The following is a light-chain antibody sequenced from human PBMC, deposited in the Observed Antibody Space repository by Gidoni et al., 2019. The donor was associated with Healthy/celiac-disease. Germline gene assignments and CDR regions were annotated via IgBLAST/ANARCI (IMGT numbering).Light chain of an antibody. Sequence: DIVMTQSPLPLPVTPGEPASISCRSSQSLLHSNGYNYLDWYLQKPGQSPQLLIYLGSNRASGVPDRFSGSGSGTDFTLKISRVEDEDVGVYYCMQALQTPYTFGQGTKLEIK. V-gene: IGKV2-28*01. CDR3: MQALQTPYT. CDR2: LGS. J-gene: IGKJ2*01. CDR1: QSLLHSNGYNY.